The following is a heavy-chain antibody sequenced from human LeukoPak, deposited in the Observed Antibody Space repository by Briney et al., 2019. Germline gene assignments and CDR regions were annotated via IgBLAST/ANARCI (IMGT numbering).Heavy chain of an antibody. CDR1: GGSISSYY. CDR3: AREGGTGAFDI. CDR2: ISDSGST. D-gene: IGHD1-14*01. Sequence: SETLSLTCTVSGGSISSYYWSWIRQPPGKGLEWIGYISDSGSTNYNPSLKSRVTISVDTTKNQFSLKLSSVTAADTAVYYCAREGGTGAFDIWGQGTMVTVSS. J-gene: IGHJ3*02. V-gene: IGHV4-59*01.